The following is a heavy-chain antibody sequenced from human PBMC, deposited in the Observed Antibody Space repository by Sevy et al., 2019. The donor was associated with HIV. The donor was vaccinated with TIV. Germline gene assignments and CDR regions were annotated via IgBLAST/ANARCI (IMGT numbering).Heavy chain of an antibody. CDR3: ARGVGMATSGIVDY. CDR1: GFTFSSYS. J-gene: IGHJ4*02. V-gene: IGHV3-21*01. CDR2: ISSSSSYI. D-gene: IGHD5-12*01. Sequence: GGSLRLSCAASGFTFSSYSMNWVRQAPGKGLEWVSSISSSSSYIYYADLVKGRFTISRDNAKNSLYLQMNGLRAEDTAVYYCARGVGMATSGIVDYWGQGTLVTVSS.